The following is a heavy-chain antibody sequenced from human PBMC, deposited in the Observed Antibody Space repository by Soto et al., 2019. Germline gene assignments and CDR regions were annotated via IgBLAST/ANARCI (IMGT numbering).Heavy chain of an antibody. Sequence: SVKVSCKASGGTFSSYAISWVRQAPGQGLEWMGGIIPIFGTANYAQKFQGRVTITADESTSTAYMELSSLRSEDTAVYYCARDSSYDFWSGYYTVPPMDWFDPWGQGTLVTVSS. J-gene: IGHJ5*02. V-gene: IGHV1-69*13. CDR1: GGTFSSYA. CDR2: IIPIFGTA. CDR3: ARDSSYDFWSGYYTVPPMDWFDP. D-gene: IGHD3-3*01.